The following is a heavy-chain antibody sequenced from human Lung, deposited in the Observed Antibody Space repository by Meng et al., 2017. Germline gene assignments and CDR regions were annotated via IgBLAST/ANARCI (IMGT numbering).Heavy chain of an antibody. J-gene: IGHJ4*02. CDR1: VGSFSGYQ. CDR2: INHKGRT. D-gene: IGHD2-15*01. V-gene: IGHV4-34*01. CDR3: ARDQGGAGGY. Sequence: QVQLQQWGAGELKRSETLSLTCAVYVGSFSGYQWNWIRQSPGKGLEWIGDINHKGRTNYNPSLKSRVTIPVDTSKNQFSLKLSSVTAADTAVYYCARDQGGAGGYWGQGTLVTVSS.